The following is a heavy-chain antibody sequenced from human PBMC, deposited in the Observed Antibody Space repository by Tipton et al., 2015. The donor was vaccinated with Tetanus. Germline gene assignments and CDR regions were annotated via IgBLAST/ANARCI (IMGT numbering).Heavy chain of an antibody. CDR3: ARVSITVFGVVISGVWFGP. CDR2: IYTSGST. V-gene: IGHV4-4*07. CDR1: GGSISSYY. D-gene: IGHD3-3*01. Sequence: TLSLTCTVSGGSISSYYWSWIRQPAGKGLEWIGRIYTSGSTNYNPSLKSRVTMSVDTTKNQFSLKLSSVTAADTAVYYCARVSITVFGVVISGVWFGPWGQGTLVTVSS. J-gene: IGHJ5*02.